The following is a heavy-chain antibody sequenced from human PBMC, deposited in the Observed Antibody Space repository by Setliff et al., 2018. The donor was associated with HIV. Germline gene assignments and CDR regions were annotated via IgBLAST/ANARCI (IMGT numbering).Heavy chain of an antibody. Sequence: SETLSLTCTVSGGSISSSSHYWGWIRQPPGKGLQWIGSIYYRGSTYYNPSLKSRVTISVDTSKNQFSLKLRSVTAADTALYYCARGRYRSRWYASDHYYIDVWGKGTTVTVSS. CDR2: IYYRGST. J-gene: IGHJ6*03. D-gene: IGHD6-13*01. CDR1: GGSISSSSHY. CDR3: ARGRYRSRWYASDHYYIDV. V-gene: IGHV4-39*01.